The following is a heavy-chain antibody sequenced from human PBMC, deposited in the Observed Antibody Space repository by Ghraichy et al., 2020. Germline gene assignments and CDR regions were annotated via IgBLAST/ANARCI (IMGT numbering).Heavy chain of an antibody. CDR2: ISSSGSTI. CDR3: ARDRWYYDSSGYISY. V-gene: IGHV3-11*01. D-gene: IGHD3-22*01. CDR1: GFTFSDYY. Sequence: GESLNISCAASGFTFSDYYMSWIRQAPGKELEWVSYISSSGSTIYYADSVKGRFTISRDNAKNSLYLQMNSLRAEDTAVYYCARDRWYYDSSGYISYWGQGTLVTVSS. J-gene: IGHJ4*02.